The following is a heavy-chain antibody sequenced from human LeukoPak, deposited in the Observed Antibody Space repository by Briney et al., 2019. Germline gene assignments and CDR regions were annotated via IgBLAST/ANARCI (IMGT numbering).Heavy chain of an antibody. CDR2: ISNDGSNK. Sequence: PGRSLRLSCAASGFTFNHYGMHWVRQAPGKGLEWVAVISNDGSNKYYADSVKGRSTISRDNSKSTLYLQMNSLRAEDTAVYYCAKDWGAVSGINYYGMDVWGQGTTVTVSS. J-gene: IGHJ6*02. CDR3: AKDWGAVSGINYYGMDV. D-gene: IGHD6-19*01. CDR1: GFTFNHYG. V-gene: IGHV3-30*18.